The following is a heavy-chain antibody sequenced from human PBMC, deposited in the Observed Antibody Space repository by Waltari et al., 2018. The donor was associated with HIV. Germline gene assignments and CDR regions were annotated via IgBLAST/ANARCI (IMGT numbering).Heavy chain of an antibody. CDR3: AKDDQRYYYYGMDV. V-gene: IGHV3-9*01. J-gene: IGHJ6*02. Sequence: EVQLVESGGGLVQPGRSLRLSCAASGFTFDDYAMHWVRQAPGKGLEWVSGISWNSGSTGYADSVKGRFTISRDNAKNSLYLQMNSLRAEDTALYYCAKDDQRYYYYGMDVWGQGTTVTVSS. CDR2: ISWNSGST. CDR1: GFTFDDYA.